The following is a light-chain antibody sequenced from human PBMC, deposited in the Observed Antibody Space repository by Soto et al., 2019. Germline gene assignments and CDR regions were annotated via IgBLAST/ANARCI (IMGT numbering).Light chain of an antibody. J-gene: IGKJ4*01. CDR3: QQANSFPLP. CDR1: PGISSW. Sequence: DIQMTQSPSSVSASVGDRVTITCRTSPGISSWLAWYQQKPGQAPKLLIYAASSLQSGVPSRFSGSGSGTDFTLTISSLQPEDFATYYCQQANSFPLPFGGGTKVEIK. V-gene: IGKV1-12*01. CDR2: AAS.